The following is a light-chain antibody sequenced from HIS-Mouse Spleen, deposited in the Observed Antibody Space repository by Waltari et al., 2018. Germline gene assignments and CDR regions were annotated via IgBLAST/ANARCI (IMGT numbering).Light chain of an antibody. CDR2: GKN. J-gene: IGLJ2*01. Sequence: SSELTQDPAVSVALGQTVRITCQGDSLRSYYASWYQQKPGQAPVLVIDGKNNRPSGIPDRFAGSSSGNTDSLTTTGAQAEDEADDYCNSRDSSGNHRVVFGGGTKLTVL. CDR3: NSRDSSGNHRVV. V-gene: IGLV3-19*01. CDR1: SLRSYY.